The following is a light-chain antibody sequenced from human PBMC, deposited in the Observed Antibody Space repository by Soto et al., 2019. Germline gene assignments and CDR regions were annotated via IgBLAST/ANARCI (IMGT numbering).Light chain of an antibody. CDR1: QNISNY. Sequence: DIPMTQSPFSLSASVGDRVTITCRASQNISNYLNWYQHKPGKAPKPLIYSASSLQSGVPSRFSGSGSGTDFSLTINSLQPEDFATYYCQQSYSALIFTFGPGTKVDIK. V-gene: IGKV1-39*01. CDR3: QQSYSALIFT. J-gene: IGKJ3*01. CDR2: SAS.